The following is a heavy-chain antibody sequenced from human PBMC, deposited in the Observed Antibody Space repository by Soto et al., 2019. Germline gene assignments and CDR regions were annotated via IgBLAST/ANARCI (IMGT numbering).Heavy chain of an antibody. V-gene: IGHV3-30*18. J-gene: IGHJ4*02. CDR2: ISYDGSNK. CDR1: GFTFSSYG. CDR3: AKIGGSSSSSLDY. Sequence: QVQLVESGGGVVQSGRSLRLSCAASGFTFSSYGMHWVRQAPGKGLEWVAVISYDGSNKYYADSVKGRFTISRDNSKNPLYLQMNSLSTEDTAVYYCAKIGGSSSSSLDYWGQGTLVTVSS. D-gene: IGHD6-6*01.